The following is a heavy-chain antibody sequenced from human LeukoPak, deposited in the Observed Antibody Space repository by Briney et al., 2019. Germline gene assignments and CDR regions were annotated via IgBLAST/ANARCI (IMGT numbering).Heavy chain of an antibody. D-gene: IGHD3-10*01. Sequence: GGSLRLSCAASGFTFSSYAMSWARQAPGKGLEWVSAISGSGGSTYYADSVKGRFTISRDNSKNTLYLQMNSLRAEDTAVYYCAKDLGLGYGSGSYRSDYWGQGTLVTVSS. J-gene: IGHJ4*02. CDR2: ISGSGGST. V-gene: IGHV3-23*01. CDR1: GFTFSSYA. CDR3: AKDLGLGYGSGSYRSDY.